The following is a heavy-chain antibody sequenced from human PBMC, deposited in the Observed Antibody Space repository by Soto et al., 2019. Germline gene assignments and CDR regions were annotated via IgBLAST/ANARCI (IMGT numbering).Heavy chain of an antibody. V-gene: IGHV3-30*14. D-gene: IGHD3-9*01. J-gene: IGHJ4*01. CDR2: ISYDLINR. CDR3: VKDVYLDSYYFDY. Sequence: GGSLRFSCAASGFTFSSYTMHWVRQAPGKGLECMAAISYDLINRHYADSVRGRFSISRDDSDNTLYLQMNSLSAEDTAVYFRVKDVYLDSYYFDYWGHRTRVSGSS. CDR1: GFTFSSYT.